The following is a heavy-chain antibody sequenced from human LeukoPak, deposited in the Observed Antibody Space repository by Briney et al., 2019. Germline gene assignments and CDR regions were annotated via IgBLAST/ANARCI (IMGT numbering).Heavy chain of an antibody. CDR1: GGSISSGSYY. CDR3: ARDQGLWSPNFDY. CDR2: IYTSGST. V-gene: IGHV4-61*02. J-gene: IGHJ4*02. Sequence: SETLSLTCTVSGGSISSGSYYWSWIRQPAGKGLEWIGRIYTSGSTNYNPSLKSRVTISVDTSKNQFSLKLSSVTAADTAVYYCARDQGLWSPNFDYWGQGTLVTVSS. D-gene: IGHD5-18*01.